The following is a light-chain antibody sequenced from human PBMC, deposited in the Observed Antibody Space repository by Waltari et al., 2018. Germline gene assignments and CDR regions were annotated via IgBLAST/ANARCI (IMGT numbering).Light chain of an antibody. CDR1: VLTKKY. CDR3: YSSTDNSVI. CDR2: KDS. Sequence: SYELTQPSSVSVSPGQTAKITCSGDVLTKKYARWFQQKPGQAPVLMIYKDSERPSRIPERFSGSSSGATVTLTITGAQVEDEADYYCYSSTDNSVIFGGGTTLTVL. J-gene: IGLJ2*01. V-gene: IGLV3-27*01.